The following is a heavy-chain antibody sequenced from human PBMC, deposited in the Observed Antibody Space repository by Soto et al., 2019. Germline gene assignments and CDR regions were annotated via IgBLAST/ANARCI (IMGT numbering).Heavy chain of an antibody. V-gene: IGHV1-18*04. CDR2: ISGYNGFT. CDR3: ARDEGIRGFDS. J-gene: IGHJ4*02. Sequence: QVQLVQSGDEVKKSGASVKVSCKASGYTFSNYGISWVRQAPGQGLEWMGWISGYNGFTAYAQNVQGRVNMTIDTPTRTVFMELTSLRSNDTAVYYCARDEGIRGFDSWGQGTLVTVSS. CDR1: GYTFSNYG. D-gene: IGHD3-10*01.